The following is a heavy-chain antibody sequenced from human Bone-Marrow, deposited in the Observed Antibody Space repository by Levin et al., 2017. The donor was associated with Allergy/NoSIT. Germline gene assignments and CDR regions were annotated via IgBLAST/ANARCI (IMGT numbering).Heavy chain of an antibody. CDR1: GGSINNYH. Sequence: TSETLSLTCIVSGGSINNYHWSWIRQPPGKGLEWIGYIYYSGSTNYNPSLKSRVTISVDTSKNQFSLTLNSVTAADTAVYYCARERVLDSSGTYYDYGMAVWGQGTTVTVSS. CDR2: IYYSGST. J-gene: IGHJ6*02. V-gene: IGHV4-59*01. D-gene: IGHD3-22*01. CDR3: ARERVLDSSGTYYDYGMAV.